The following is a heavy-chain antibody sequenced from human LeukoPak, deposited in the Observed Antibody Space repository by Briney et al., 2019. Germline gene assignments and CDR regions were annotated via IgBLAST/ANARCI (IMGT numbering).Heavy chain of an antibody. CDR2: IWYDGSNK. CDR1: GFTFSSYA. J-gene: IGHJ4*02. CDR3: ATDPGSSVHY. Sequence: GGSLRLSCAASGFTFSSYAMEWVRQAPGKGLEWVALIWYDGSNKYYGDSVKGRFTISRDNSKNTLYLQMNSLRAEDTAVYYCATDPGSSVHYWGQGTLVTVSS. V-gene: IGHV3-33*01. D-gene: IGHD1-26*01.